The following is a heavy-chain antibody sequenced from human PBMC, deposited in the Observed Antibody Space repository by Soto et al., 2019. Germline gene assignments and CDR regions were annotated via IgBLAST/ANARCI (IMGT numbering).Heavy chain of an antibody. CDR3: ARNYYFDF. Sequence: GGSLRLSCAASGFTFNSYTMHWVRQAPGKGLEWVAVISYDGSNKYYADSVKGRFTISRDNSKNSLSLQMNSLRAEDAAVYYCARNYYFDFWGLGTLVTSPQ. CDR1: GFTFNSYT. J-gene: IGHJ4*02. CDR2: ISYDGSNK. V-gene: IGHV3-30-3*01.